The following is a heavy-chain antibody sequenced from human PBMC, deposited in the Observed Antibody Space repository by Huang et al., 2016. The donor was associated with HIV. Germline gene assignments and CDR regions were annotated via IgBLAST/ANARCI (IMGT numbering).Heavy chain of an antibody. CDR1: GFPFSAYG. CDR2: IRYDGNND. V-gene: IGHV3-30*02. Sequence: QVRLVESGGGVVQPGASLTLSCSASGFPFSAYGMDWVRQAPGKGLEWVSFIRYDGNNDYIRGSGKGRFTISRDKSNNTLYLRMNSLRPEDTAVYYCVKERGSSRARSSFDFWGQGTSVIVSS. D-gene: IGHD6-13*01. CDR3: VKERGSSRARSSFDF. J-gene: IGHJ3*01.